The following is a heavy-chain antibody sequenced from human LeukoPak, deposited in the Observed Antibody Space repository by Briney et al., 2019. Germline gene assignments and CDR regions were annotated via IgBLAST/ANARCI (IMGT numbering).Heavy chain of an antibody. CDR2: MYYSGNT. Sequence: SETLSLTCSVSGGSISSHYWSWIRQPPGKGLEWIAHMYYSGNTKYNPSLKSRVTISVDTSKTQFSLKLSSATAADTAVYYCAKDRSSSWYGQFDPWGQGTLVTVSS. D-gene: IGHD2-2*01. J-gene: IGHJ5*02. V-gene: IGHV4-59*11. CDR3: AKDRSSSWYGQFDP. CDR1: GGSISSHY.